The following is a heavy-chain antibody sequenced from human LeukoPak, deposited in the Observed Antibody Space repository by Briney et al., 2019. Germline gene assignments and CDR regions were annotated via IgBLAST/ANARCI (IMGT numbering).Heavy chain of an antibody. CDR1: GFTVSRHW. D-gene: IGHD2-15*01. V-gene: IGHV3-74*01. CDR3: VRICSGTDCLIPD. Sequence: GGSLRLSCAASGFTVSRHWMHWVRQAPGKGLVWISRINSDGRVTDYADFVKGRFTISRDNAKSTVYLQINSLRDEDTAVYYCVRICSGTDCLIPDWGQGTLVTVSS. CDR2: INSDGRVT. J-gene: IGHJ4*02.